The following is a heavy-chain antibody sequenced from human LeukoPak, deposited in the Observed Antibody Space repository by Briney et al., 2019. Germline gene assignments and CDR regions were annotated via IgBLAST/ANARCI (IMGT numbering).Heavy chain of an antibody. CDR1: GGSISSYY. CDR2: IYYSGST. CDR3: ARAVIGSGRFPFDY. J-gene: IGHJ4*02. Sequence: SETLSLTCTVSGGSISSYYWSWIRQPPGKGLEWIGYIYYSGSTNYNPSLKSRVTISVDTSKNQFSLKLSSVTAADTAVYYCARAVIGSGRFPFDYWGQGTLVTVSS. D-gene: IGHD6-19*01. V-gene: IGHV4-59*08.